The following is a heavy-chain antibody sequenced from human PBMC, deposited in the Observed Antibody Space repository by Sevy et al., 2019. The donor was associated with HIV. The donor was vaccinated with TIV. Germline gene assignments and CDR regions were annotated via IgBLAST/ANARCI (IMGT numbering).Heavy chain of an antibody. Sequence: SETLSLTCTVSGGSISSGGYYWSWIRQHPGKGLEWIGYIYYSGSTYYNPSLKSRVTISVDTSKNQFSLKRSSVTAADTAVYYCARDIRRWGGEGKDIVVVPAAIDWFDPWGQGTLVTVSS. D-gene: IGHD2-2*01. V-gene: IGHV4-31*03. CDR3: ARDIRRWGGEGKDIVVVPAAIDWFDP. CDR2: IYYSGST. CDR1: GGSISSGGYY. J-gene: IGHJ5*02.